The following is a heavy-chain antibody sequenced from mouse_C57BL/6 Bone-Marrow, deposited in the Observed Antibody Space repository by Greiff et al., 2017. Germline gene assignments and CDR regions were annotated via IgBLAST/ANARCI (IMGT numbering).Heavy chain of an antibody. J-gene: IGHJ4*01. D-gene: IGHD3-1*01. CDR3: AREGAFYYAMDY. CDR2: IYPGGGST. CDR1: GYTLTNYW. V-gene: IGHV1-63*01. Sequence: QVQLKQSGAELVRPGTSVKMSCKASGYTLTNYWIGWAQQRPGHGLEWIGDIYPGGGSTNYNEKFKGKATLTAAKSSRTAYMQFSSLTSEDTAIYYCAREGAFYYAMDYWGQGTSVTVSS.